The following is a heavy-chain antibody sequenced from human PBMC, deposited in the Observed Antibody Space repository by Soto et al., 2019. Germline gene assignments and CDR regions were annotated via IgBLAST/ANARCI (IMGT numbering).Heavy chain of an antibody. Sequence: SVKVSCKASGGTFSSYAISWVRQAPGQGLEWMGGIIPIFGTANYAQKFQGRVTITADESTSPAYMELSSLRSEDTAVYYCAREDPGYCTNGVCYHYYYGMDVWGQGTTVT. CDR3: AREDPGYCTNGVCYHYYYGMDV. J-gene: IGHJ6*02. CDR2: IIPIFGTA. V-gene: IGHV1-69*13. CDR1: GGTFSSYA. D-gene: IGHD2-8*01.